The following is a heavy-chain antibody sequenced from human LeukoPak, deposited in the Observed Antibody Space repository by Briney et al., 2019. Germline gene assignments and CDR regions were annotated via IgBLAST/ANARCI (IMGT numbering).Heavy chain of an antibody. CDR2: IKQDGSEK. D-gene: IGHD2-2*02. CDR3: ARSTAVPHFQD. Sequence: GGSLRLSCVASGFTFSSYWMTWVRQAPGKGLEWVANIKQDGSEKYYVDSVKGRFTISRDNAKNSLYLQMNSLRAEDTAVYYCARSTAVPHFQDWGQGTLVTVSS. V-gene: IGHV3-7*01. CDR1: GFTFSSYW. J-gene: IGHJ1*01.